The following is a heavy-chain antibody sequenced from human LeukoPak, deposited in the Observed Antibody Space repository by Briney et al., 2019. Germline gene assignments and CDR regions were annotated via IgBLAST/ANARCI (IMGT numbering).Heavy chain of an antibody. D-gene: IGHD3-9*01. CDR1: GYTFTTYY. J-gene: IGHJ4*02. Sequence: ASVKVSCKASGYTFTTYYIHWVRQAPGQGLEWMGVINPSGGTTNYPQKFQGRVTMTRDMSTSTVYMELSSLRSEDTAVYYCAAVPRANYDILNGINYWGQGTLVTVSS. V-gene: IGHV1-46*01. CDR2: INPSGGTT. CDR3: AAVPRANYDILNGINY.